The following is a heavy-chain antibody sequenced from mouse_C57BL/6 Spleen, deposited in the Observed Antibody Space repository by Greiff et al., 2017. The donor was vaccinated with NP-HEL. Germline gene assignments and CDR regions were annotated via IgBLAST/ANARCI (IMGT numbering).Heavy chain of an antibody. CDR2: IRNKANGYTT. J-gene: IGHJ4*01. CDR1: GFTFTDYY. CDR3: ARSYYYAMDY. Sequence: EVQRVESGGGLVQPGGSLSLSCAASGFTFTDYYMSWVRQPPGKALEWLGFIRNKANGYTTEYSASVKGRFTISRDNSQSILYLQMNALRAEDSATYYCARSYYYAMDYWGQGTSVTVSS. V-gene: IGHV7-3*01.